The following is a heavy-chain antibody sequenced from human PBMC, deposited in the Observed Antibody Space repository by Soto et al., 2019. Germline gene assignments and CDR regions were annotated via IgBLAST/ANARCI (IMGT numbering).Heavy chain of an antibody. CDR1: GGSFSGYY. V-gene: IGHV4-34*01. CDR3: ARGGSTLGGMDV. CDR2: INHSGST. Sequence: SETLSLTCAVYGGSFSGYYWSWIRQPPGKGLEWIGEINHSGSTNYNPSLKSRVTISVDMSKDQFSLKLNSVTVADTAVFYCARGGSTLGGMDVWGQGTTVTVSS. J-gene: IGHJ6*02.